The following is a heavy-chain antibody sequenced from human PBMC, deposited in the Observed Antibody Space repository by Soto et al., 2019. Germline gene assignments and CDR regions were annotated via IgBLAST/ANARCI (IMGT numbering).Heavy chain of an antibody. V-gene: IGHV3-7*01. CDR3: ARGKVVTSAILFSS. CDR2: IKQDGGEK. Sequence: EVQLVESGGGLVQPGGSLRLSCAASGFTFSRYWMSWVRQAPGKGLEWVANIKQDGGEKYYVDSVKGRFTISSDNAKKSLYLQMNSLRAEDTAVYYCARGKVVTSAILFSSWGQGTLVTVSS. CDR1: GFTFSRYW. D-gene: IGHD2-2*01. J-gene: IGHJ5*02.